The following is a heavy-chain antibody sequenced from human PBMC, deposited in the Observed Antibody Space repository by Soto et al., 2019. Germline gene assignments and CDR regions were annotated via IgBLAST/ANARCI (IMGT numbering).Heavy chain of an antibody. Sequence: GASVKVSCKASGCTFTSYGISWVRQAPGQGLEWMGWISAYNGNTNYAQKLQGRVTMTTDTSTSTAYMELRSLRSDDTAVYYCARTNWNYAFRWFDPWGQGTLVTVSS. CDR2: ISAYNGNT. V-gene: IGHV1-18*01. CDR3: ARTNWNYAFRWFDP. D-gene: IGHD1-7*01. J-gene: IGHJ5*02. CDR1: GCTFTSYG.